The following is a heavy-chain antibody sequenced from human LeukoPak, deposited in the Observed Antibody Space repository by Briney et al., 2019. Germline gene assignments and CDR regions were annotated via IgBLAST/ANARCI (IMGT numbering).Heavy chain of an antibody. V-gene: IGHV3-33*01. D-gene: IGHD3-16*01. CDR3: ARSLGVRDYFDY. Sequence: GRSLRLSCAASGFTFSSYGMHWVLQAPAKGLARVAVIWYDGSNKYYAASVKGRFTISRDNSKNTLYLQMNSLRAEDTAVYYCARSLGVRDYFDYWGQGTLVTVSS. CDR2: IWYDGSNK. J-gene: IGHJ4*02. CDR1: GFTFSSYG.